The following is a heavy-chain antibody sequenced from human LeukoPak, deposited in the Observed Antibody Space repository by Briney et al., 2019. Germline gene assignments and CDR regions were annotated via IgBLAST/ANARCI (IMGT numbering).Heavy chain of an antibody. CDR2: VYRSGTA. J-gene: IGHJ5*01. D-gene: IGHD6-19*01. CDR1: GDSISSNKW. Sequence: SGTLSLTFAVSGDSISSNKWWHWVRQAPGKGLEWIGEVYRSGTANYNPSLKNRVTISVDKSKNQFSLNLRSVTAADTAVYYCARDSGWHSDSWGQGTLVTVSS. V-gene: IGHV4-4*02. CDR3: ARDSGWHSDS.